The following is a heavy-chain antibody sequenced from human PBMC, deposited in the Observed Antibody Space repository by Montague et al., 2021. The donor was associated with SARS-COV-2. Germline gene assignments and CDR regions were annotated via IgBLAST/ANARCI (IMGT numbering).Heavy chain of an antibody. CDR3: ARTEYNWNDWFDP. D-gene: IGHD1-20*01. V-gene: IGHV4-59*13. CDR2: ILHSGIT. J-gene: IGHJ5*02. Sequence: SETLSLTCSVSGGSISSYYWSWIRQSPGKGLEWIGYILHSGITDXKPSLKSRVTISVDMSKNQFSLQLNSVTAADSAVYYCARTEYNWNDWFDPWGQGTLVTVSS. CDR1: GGSISSYY.